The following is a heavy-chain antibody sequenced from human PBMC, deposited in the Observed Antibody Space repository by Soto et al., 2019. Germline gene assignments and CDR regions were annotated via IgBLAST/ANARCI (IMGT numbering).Heavy chain of an antibody. CDR3: ARQGEYCSGDYCFTDF. V-gene: IGHV5-51*01. Sequence: GESPKISCQGSGYTFSTSWIAWVRQMSGKGLEWMGFIYPGDSETRYNPSFQGQVTISADTSINTAYLQWSTLKASDTAMYFCARQGEYCSGDYCFTDFWGQGTLVTVS. CDR1: GYTFSTSW. J-gene: IGHJ4*02. CDR2: IYPGDSET. D-gene: IGHD2-21*01.